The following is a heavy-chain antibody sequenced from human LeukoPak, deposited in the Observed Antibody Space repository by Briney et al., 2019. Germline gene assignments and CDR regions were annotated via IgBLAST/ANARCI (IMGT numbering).Heavy chain of an antibody. CDR1: GYTFTSCD. D-gene: IGHD5-24*01. J-gene: IGHJ4*02. CDR3: ARDRGDGYKPEDY. CDR2: MNPNSGNT. V-gene: IGHV1-8*01. Sequence: ASVKVSCKASGYTFTSCDINWVRQATGQGLEWMGWMNPNSGNTGYGQSFQGRVTMTTDTSTSTAYMELRSLRSDDTAVYYCARDRGDGYKPEDYWGQGTLVTVSS.